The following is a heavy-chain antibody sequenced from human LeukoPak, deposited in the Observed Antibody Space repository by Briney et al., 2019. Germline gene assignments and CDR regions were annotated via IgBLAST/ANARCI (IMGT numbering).Heavy chain of an antibody. D-gene: IGHD5-24*01. CDR3: AKRDGYNSGPFGY. CDR2: IQSDGSDQ. V-gene: IGHV3-30*02. J-gene: IGHJ4*02. CDR1: GFTFSSYG. Sequence: QPGGSLRPSCAASGFTFSSYGMHWVRQAPGKGLEWVAFIQSDGSDQYYADSVKGRLSISRDNSKNTLYLQMNSLRTEDTAVYYCAKRDGYNSGPFGYWGQGTLVTVSS.